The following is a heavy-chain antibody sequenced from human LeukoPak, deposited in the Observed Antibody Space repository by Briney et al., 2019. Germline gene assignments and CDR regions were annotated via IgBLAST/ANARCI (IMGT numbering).Heavy chain of an antibody. CDR2: ISGSGGST. V-gene: IGHV3-23*01. CDR1: GFTFSSYA. CDR3: AKDLDRYYDSSGAFDI. D-gene: IGHD3-22*01. J-gene: IGHJ3*02. Sequence: GGSLRLSCAASGFTFSSYAMSWVRLAPGKGLEWVSAISGSGGSTYYADSVKGRFTISRDNSKNTLYLQMNSLRAEDTAVYYCAKDLDRYYDSSGAFDIWGQGTMVTVSS.